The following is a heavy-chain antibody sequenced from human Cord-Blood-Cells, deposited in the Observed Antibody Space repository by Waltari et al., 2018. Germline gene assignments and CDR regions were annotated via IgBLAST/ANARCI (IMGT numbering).Heavy chain of an antibody. CDR1: GFTFSGSA. CDR2: IRSKANSYAT. J-gene: IGHJ4*02. CDR3: TSDRRWGLTGEPFDY. V-gene: IGHV3-73*02. D-gene: IGHD7-27*01. Sequence: EVQLVESGGGLVQPGGSLKLSCAASGFTFSGSAMHWVRQASGKGLDWVGRIRSKANSYATAYAASVKGRFTISRDDSKNTAYLQMNSLKTEDTAVYYCTSDRRWGLTGEPFDYWGQGTLVTVSS.